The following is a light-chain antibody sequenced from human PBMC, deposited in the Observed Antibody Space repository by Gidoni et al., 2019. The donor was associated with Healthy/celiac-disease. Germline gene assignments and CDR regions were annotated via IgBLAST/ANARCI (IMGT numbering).Light chain of an antibody. V-gene: IGLV1-40*01. CDR1: SSNIGAGYD. CDR2: GNS. J-gene: IGLJ2*01. Sequence: QSVLTQPPSVSGAPGQRVTISGTGSSSNIGAGYDVHWYQQLPGTAPKLLIYGNSHRPSGVPDRFSGSKSGTSASLAITGLQAEDEADYYCQSYDSSLSGSVFGGGTKLTVL. CDR3: QSYDSSLSGSV.